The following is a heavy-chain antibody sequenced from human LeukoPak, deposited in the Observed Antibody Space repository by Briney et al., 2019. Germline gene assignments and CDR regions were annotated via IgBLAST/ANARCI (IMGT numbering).Heavy chain of an antibody. V-gene: IGHV1-8*01. CDR3: ARGRGNYFDY. J-gene: IGHJ4*02. CDR1: GYTFTSYD. Sequence: ASVKVSCKASGYTFTSYDINSGRQATGHGLEWMGWMNPNSGNTGYEQKFQGRVTMTRNTSISTAYMELSSLRSEATAVYYCARGRGNYFDYWGQGTLVTVSS. D-gene: IGHD3-16*01. CDR2: MNPNSGNT.